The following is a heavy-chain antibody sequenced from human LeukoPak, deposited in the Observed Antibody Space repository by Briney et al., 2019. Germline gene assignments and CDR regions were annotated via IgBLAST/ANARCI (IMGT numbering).Heavy chain of an antibody. CDR2: ISSSSSYI. D-gene: IGHD3-10*01. V-gene: IGHV3-21*01. J-gene: IGHJ4*02. Sequence: GGSLRPSCAASGFTFSSYSMNWVRQAPGKGLEWVSSISSSSSYIHYADSVRGRFTISRDNAKNSLYLQMNSLRVEDTAVYYCAKVAKYYYGSETYYFFEHWGQGTPVTASS. CDR3: AKVAKYYYGSETYYFFEH. CDR1: GFTFSSYS.